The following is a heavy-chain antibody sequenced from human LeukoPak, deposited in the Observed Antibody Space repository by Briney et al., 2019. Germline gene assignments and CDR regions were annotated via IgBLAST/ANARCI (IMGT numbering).Heavy chain of an antibody. Sequence: SVKVSCKASGGTFSSYAISWVRQAPGQGLEWMGGIIPIFGTANYAQKFQGRVTITADESTSTAYMELSSLRSEDTAVYYCARDDTVTTHFDYWGQGTLVTVSS. V-gene: IGHV1-69*13. CDR3: ARDDTVTTHFDY. D-gene: IGHD4-11*01. CDR1: GGTFSSYA. J-gene: IGHJ4*02. CDR2: IIPIFGTA.